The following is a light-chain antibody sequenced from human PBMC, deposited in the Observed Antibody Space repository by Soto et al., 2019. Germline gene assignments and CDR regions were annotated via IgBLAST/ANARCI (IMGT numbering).Light chain of an antibody. CDR1: QSVNNK. CDR2: GAS. V-gene: IGKV3-15*01. J-gene: IGKJ1*01. CDR3: QQYNNWPPWT. Sequence: EIVMTLSAAAVSVYPGERATLSCRASQSVNNKVAWYQQKPGQAPRLLIYGASTRATGIPARFSGSGSGTEFTLTISSLQSEDFAVYYCQQYNNWPPWTSGQGSKVDI.